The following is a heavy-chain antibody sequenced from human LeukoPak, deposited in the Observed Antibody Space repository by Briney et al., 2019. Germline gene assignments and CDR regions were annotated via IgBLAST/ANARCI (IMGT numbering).Heavy chain of an antibody. D-gene: IGHD6-6*01. V-gene: IGHV4-59*01. CDR1: GGSISSYY. CDR3: AGSIAARRYYYYYGMDV. Sequence: PSETLSLTCTVSGGSISSYYWSWIRQPPGKGLEWIGYIYYSGSTNYNPSLKSRVTISVDTSKNQFSLKLSSVTAADTAVYYCAGSIAARRYYYYYGMDVWGQGTTVTVSS. J-gene: IGHJ6*02. CDR2: IYYSGST.